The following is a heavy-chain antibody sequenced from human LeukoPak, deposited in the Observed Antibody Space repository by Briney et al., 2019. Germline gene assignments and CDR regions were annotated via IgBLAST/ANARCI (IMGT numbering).Heavy chain of an antibody. Sequence: ASVKVSCKVSGYTLTELSIHWVRQAPGKGLEWMGGFDPEDGETIYAQRFQGRVTMTEDASTDTAYMELSSLRSEDAAVYYCATVSYYYDSSGYQGYFQHWGQGTLVTVSS. V-gene: IGHV1-24*01. D-gene: IGHD3-22*01. CDR2: FDPEDGET. CDR1: GYTLTELS. J-gene: IGHJ1*01. CDR3: ATVSYYYDSSGYQGYFQH.